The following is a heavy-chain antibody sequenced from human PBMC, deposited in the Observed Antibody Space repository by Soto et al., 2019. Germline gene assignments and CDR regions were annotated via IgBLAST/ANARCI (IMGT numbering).Heavy chain of an antibody. J-gene: IGHJ6*02. CDR1: GGTFSSYA. CDR3: ARDIDSGSTYYYYGMDV. V-gene: IGHV1-69*01. D-gene: IGHD1-26*01. Sequence: VQLVQSGAEVKKPGSSVKVSCKASGGTFSSYAISWVRQAPGQGLEWMGGIIPIFGTANYAQKFQGRVTITADESTSTAYMELSSLRSEDTAVYYCARDIDSGSTYYYYGMDVWGQGTMVTVSS. CDR2: IIPIFGTA.